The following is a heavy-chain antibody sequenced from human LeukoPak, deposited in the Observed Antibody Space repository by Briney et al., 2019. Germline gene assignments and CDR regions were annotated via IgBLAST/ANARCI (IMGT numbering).Heavy chain of an antibody. CDR1: GFTFSSYA. V-gene: IGHV3-23*01. CDR2: ISGSGGST. J-gene: IGHJ5*02. CDR3: AKAVNYYGSGSYYFP. Sequence: GGTLRLSCAASGFTFSSYAMSWVRQAPGKGLEWVSGISGSGGSTYYADSVKGRFTISRDNSKNTLYLQMNSLRAEDTAVYYCAKAVNYYGSGSYYFPWGQGTLVTVSS. D-gene: IGHD3-10*01.